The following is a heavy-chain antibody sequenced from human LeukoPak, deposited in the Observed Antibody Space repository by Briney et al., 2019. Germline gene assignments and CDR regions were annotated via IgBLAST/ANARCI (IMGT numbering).Heavy chain of an antibody. CDR3: ARGAGGDMYSGSHRPIDY. CDR2: IYYSGST. D-gene: IGHD1-26*01. V-gene: IGHV4-59*01. J-gene: IGHJ4*02. Sequence: SETLSLTCTVSGGSISSCCWSWIRQPPGKGLEWIGYIYYSGSTNYNPSLKSRVTISVDTSKNQFSLKLSSVTAADTAVYYCARGAGGDMYSGSHRPIDYWGQGTLVTVSS. CDR1: GGSISSCC.